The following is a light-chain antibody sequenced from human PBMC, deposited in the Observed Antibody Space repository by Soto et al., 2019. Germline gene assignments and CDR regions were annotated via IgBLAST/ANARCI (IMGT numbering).Light chain of an antibody. V-gene: IGLV2-11*01. CDR3: CSYAGRSVI. J-gene: IGLJ2*01. Sequence: QSALTQPPSVSGSPGQSLTISCTGNSSDVGGYNYVSWYQQHPGKAPKLMIYDLSKRPSGVPDRFSGSESVNTASLTISGLQAEDEADYYCCSYAGRSVIFGGGTKLTVL. CDR2: DLS. CDR1: SSDVGGYNY.